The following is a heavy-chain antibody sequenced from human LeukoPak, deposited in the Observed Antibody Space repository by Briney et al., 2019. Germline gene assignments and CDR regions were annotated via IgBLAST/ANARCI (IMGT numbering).Heavy chain of an antibody. V-gene: IGHV3-7*01. CDR1: DFSFRSYW. CDR2: IKVDGSER. J-gene: IGHJ4*02. CDR3: ARDPNDY. Sequence: GGSLRLSCAASDFSFRSYWMSWVRQSPGRGLEWVANIKVDGSERYYVDSVKGRFTISRDNAKNLLFLQMNSLRAEDSAVYYCARDPNDYWGQGTLVTVSS.